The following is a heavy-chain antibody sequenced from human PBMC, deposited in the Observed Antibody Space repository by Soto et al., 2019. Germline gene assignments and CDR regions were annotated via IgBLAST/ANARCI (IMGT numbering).Heavy chain of an antibody. V-gene: IGHV3-7*05. CDR2: INQGGGET. CDR3: VKTGPLGELSS. D-gene: IGHD3-16*02. J-gene: IGHJ4*02. CDR1: GFTFSSYW. Sequence: EVQVVQSGGGLVQPGGSLRLSCAGSGFTFSSYWMTWVRQAPGKGLQWVANINQGGGETYYAGSVKGRFTLSRDNAGNSMYLQMHSLGAEDTAVYYCVKTGPLGELSSWGQGTLVTVSS.